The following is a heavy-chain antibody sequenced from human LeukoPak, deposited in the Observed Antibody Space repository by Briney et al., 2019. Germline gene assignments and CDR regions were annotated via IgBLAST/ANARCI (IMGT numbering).Heavy chain of an antibody. CDR3: AAGPLRFLEWLLEDAFDI. CDR1: GFTFTSSA. V-gene: IGHV1-58*02. D-gene: IGHD3-3*01. CDR2: IVVGSGNT. Sequence: SVKVSCKASGFTFTSSAMQWVRQARGQRLEWIEWIVVGSGNTNYAQKFQERVTITRDMSTSTAYMELSSLRSEDTAVYYCAAGPLRFLEWLLEDAFDIWGQGTMVTVSS. J-gene: IGHJ3*02.